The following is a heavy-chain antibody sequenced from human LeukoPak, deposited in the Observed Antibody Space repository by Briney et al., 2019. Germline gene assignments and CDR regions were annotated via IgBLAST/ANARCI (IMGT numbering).Heavy chain of an antibody. V-gene: IGHV4-59*02. CDR1: GASVNDYF. D-gene: IGHD3-16*01. CDR2: VYSGGTT. CDR3: AREIVLMMSDVASPYYMDV. Sequence: PSETLSLSCSVSGASVNDYFWSWLRQPPGRGLEWIGHVYSGGTTEYSPSLKGRVTISLDASNNKVSLSLTSSTAADTAVYYCAREIVLMMSDVASPYYMDVWGRGTTVTVAS. J-gene: IGHJ6*03.